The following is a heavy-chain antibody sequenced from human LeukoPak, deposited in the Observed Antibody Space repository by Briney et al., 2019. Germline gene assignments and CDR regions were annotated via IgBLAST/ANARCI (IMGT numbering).Heavy chain of an antibody. CDR1: GGFISSYY. V-gene: IGHV4-4*09. CDR3: ARRAEYSSSYYYYYYMDV. D-gene: IGHD6-6*01. Sequence: SETLSLTCTVSGGFISSYYWSWIRQPPGKGLEWIGYIYTSGSTNYNPSLKSRVTISVDTSKNQFSLKLSSVTAADTAVYYCARRAEYSSSYYYYYYMDVWGKGTTVTVSS. CDR2: IYTSGST. J-gene: IGHJ6*03.